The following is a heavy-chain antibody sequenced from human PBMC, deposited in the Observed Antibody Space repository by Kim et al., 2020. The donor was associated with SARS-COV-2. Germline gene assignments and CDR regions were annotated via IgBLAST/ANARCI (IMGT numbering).Heavy chain of an antibody. V-gene: IGHV5-51*01. CDR2: IYPGDSDT. D-gene: IGHD2-15*01. CDR1: GYGFTSYW. CDR3: ARSNVVYGMDV. Sequence: GESLKISCTASGYGFTSYWIGWVRQMPGKGLERMGIIYPGDSDTRYSPSFQGQVTMSVDKSISTAYLQWSSLKASDTAIYYCARSNVVYGMDVWGQGTTVAVSS. J-gene: IGHJ6*02.